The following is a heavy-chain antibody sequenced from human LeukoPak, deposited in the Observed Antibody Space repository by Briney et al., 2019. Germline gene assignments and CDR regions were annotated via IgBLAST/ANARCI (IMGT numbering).Heavy chain of an antibody. V-gene: IGHV1-3*04. CDR3: AKAASRAAPYYFDY. Sequence: GASVKVSCKASGYTFTSYAMNWVRQAPGQGLECMGSINTGYGYIKYSEKFQGRVTFTRDTSANTAYMELSSLRSEDTAVYFCAKAASRAAPYYFDYWGQGTLVTVSS. CDR1: GYTFTSYA. J-gene: IGHJ4*02. D-gene: IGHD6-13*01. CDR2: INTGYGYI.